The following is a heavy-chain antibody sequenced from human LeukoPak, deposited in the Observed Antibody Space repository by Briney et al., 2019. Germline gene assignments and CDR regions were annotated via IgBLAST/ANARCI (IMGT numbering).Heavy chain of an antibody. CDR3: ARLTAYYDSSGYLAGNWFDP. Sequence: SETLSLTCTVSGGSISSYYWSWLRQPPGKGLEWIGYIYYSGSTNYNPSLKSRVTISVDTSKNQFSLKLSSVTAADTAVYYCARLTAYYDSSGYLAGNWFDPWGQGTLVTVSS. D-gene: IGHD3-22*01. V-gene: IGHV4-59*08. CDR2: IYYSGST. CDR1: GGSISSYY. J-gene: IGHJ5*02.